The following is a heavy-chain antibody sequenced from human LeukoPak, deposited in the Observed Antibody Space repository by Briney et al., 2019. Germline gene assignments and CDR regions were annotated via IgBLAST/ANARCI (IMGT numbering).Heavy chain of an antibody. CDR1: GFTFSSYA. Sequence: GGSLRLSCAASGFTFSSYAMHWVRQAPGKGLEWVAVISYDGSNKYYADSVKGRFTISRDNSKNTLYLQMNSLRAEDTAVYYCASPMTTVTAGEDWFDPWGQGTLVTVSS. CDR2: ISYDGSNK. J-gene: IGHJ5*02. D-gene: IGHD4-17*01. V-gene: IGHV3-30-3*01. CDR3: ASPMTTVTAGEDWFDP.